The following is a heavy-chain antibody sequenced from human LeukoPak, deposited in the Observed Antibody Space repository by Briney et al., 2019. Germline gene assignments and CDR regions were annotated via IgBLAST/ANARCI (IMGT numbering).Heavy chain of an antibody. CDR2: ISWNSGSI. J-gene: IGHJ6*02. D-gene: IGHD6-19*01. CDR1: GFTFDDCA. Sequence: GRSLRLSCAASGFTFDDCAMHWVRHAPGKGLEWVSGISWNSGSIGYADSVKGRFTISRDNAKNSLYLQMNSLRAEDTALYYCAKDGSSGWYYYYGMDVWGQGTTVTVSS. V-gene: IGHV3-9*01. CDR3: AKDGSSGWYYYYGMDV.